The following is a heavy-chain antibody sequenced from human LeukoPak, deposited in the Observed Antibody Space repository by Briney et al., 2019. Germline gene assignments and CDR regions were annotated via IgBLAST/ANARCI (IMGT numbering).Heavy chain of an antibody. J-gene: IGHJ4*02. Sequence: SETLSLTCSASGDSISTSSYYWGWIRQPPGKGLEWIGTIYYSGSTYYDPSLTSRVTISVDTSKNQFSLKLSSVSAADTAVYYCARDSYYYDSSGYRGFDYWGQGTLVTVSS. V-gene: IGHV4-39*07. CDR1: GDSISTSSYY. CDR2: IYYSGST. D-gene: IGHD3-22*01. CDR3: ARDSYYYDSSGYRGFDY.